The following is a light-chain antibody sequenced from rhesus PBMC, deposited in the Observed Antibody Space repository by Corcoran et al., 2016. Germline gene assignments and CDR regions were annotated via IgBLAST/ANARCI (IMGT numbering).Light chain of an antibody. CDR2: KAS. J-gene: IGKJ3*01. Sequence: DIQMTQSPSSLSASVGDRVTITCQASQGIRNRLAWYQQKPGKAPKLMIYKASTLQSGVPSRFSGSGSGTDFTLTISSLQPEDFATYYCQHGYDTPFTFGPGTKLDIK. V-gene: IGKV1-21*01. CDR3: QHGYDTPFT. CDR1: QGIRNR.